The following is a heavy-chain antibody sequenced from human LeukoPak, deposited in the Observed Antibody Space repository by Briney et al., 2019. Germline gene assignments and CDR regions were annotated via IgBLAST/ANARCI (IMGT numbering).Heavy chain of an antibody. V-gene: IGHV4-38-2*02. CDR3: ARDRGTWNDDGFDY. Sequence: SETLSLTCTVSGYSISTSYYWGWIRQPPGKGLEWIGSIYHSGNTYYNPSLKSRVTMSVDTSKNQFSLKLSSVTAADTAVYYCARDRGTWNDDGFDYWGQGTLVTVSS. CDR1: GYSISTSYY. CDR2: IYHSGNT. J-gene: IGHJ4*02. D-gene: IGHD1-1*01.